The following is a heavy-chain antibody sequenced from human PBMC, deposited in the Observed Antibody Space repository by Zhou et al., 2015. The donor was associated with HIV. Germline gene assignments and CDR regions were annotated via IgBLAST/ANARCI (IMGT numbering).Heavy chain of an antibody. CDR3: ARAGTDWILDS. V-gene: IGHV3-9*01. CDR2: ISWNSGII. CDR1: GFTFDDYA. Sequence: EVQLVESGGGLVQPGRSLRLSCAASGFTFDDYAMHWVRQPPGKGLEWVSGISWNSGIIGYADSVKGRFTISRDNAKSTLYLQMNSLRAEDTAVYYCARAGTDWILDSWGQGTLVTVSS. D-gene: IGHD3-9*01. J-gene: IGHJ4*02.